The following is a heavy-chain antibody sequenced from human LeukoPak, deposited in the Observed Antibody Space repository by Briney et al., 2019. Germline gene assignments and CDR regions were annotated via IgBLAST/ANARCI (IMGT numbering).Heavy chain of an antibody. CDR1: GFTFKDYA. J-gene: IGHJ4*02. V-gene: IGHV3-43*02. CDR2: ISGDGGTT. Sequence: GGSLRLSCAASGFTFKDYAMHWVRQAPGKGLEWVSLISGDGGTTFYADSVKGRFTISRDNGKNSLYLQMNSLRTEDTAFYYCAKDIGERGYKDYWGQGTLVTVSS. CDR3: AKDIGERGYKDY. D-gene: IGHD5-18*01.